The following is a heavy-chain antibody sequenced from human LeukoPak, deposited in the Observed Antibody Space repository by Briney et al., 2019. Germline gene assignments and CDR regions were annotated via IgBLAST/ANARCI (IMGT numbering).Heavy chain of an antibody. V-gene: IGHV4-31*03. Sequence: SETLSLTCTVSGGSVSSGSYYWSWIRQHPGKGLEWIGYLYDSGTTHYNPSLQSRLTMSVDTSKNHFSLRLSSVTAADTAVYYCARDQSYYGYFDYWGQGILVTVSS. CDR3: ARDQSYYGYFDY. CDR2: LYDSGTT. D-gene: IGHD3-10*01. CDR1: GGSVSSGSYY. J-gene: IGHJ4*02.